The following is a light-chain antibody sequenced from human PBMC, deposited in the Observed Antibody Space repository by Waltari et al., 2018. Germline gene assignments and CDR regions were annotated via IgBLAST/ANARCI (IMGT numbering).Light chain of an antibody. V-gene: IGLV2-23*02. CDR1: SSDVGAYNY. Sequence: QSALTQPASVSGSPGQSIAISCTGTSSDVGAYNYVSWYQQHPGKAPKVIIYDFSKRPSGISSRFSGSKSDNTASLTSSGLQAEDEADYFCYSFAGYTTFYVFGSGTKVTVL. J-gene: IGLJ1*01. CDR3: YSFAGYTTFYV. CDR2: DFS.